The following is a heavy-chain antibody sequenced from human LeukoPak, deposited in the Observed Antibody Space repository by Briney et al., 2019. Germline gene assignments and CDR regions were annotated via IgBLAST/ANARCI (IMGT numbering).Heavy chain of an antibody. V-gene: IGHV5-51*01. CDR2: IYPGDSDT. J-gene: IGHJ3*02. CDR3: ASLKPSKPTYYYGSGSYKGAFDI. CDR1: GYSFTSYW. D-gene: IGHD3-10*01. Sequence: AGESLKISCKGSGYSFTSYWIGWVRQMPGKGLEWMGIIYPGDSDTRYSPSFQGQVTISADKSISTAYLQWSSLKASDTAMYYCASLKPSKPTYYYGSGSYKGAFDIWGQGTMVTVSS.